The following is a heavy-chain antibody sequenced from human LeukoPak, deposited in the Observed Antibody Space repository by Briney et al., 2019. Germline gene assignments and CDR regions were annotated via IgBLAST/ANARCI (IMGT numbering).Heavy chain of an antibody. J-gene: IGHJ4*02. CDR1: GFTFSSYS. V-gene: IGHV3-48*04. Sequence: GGSLRLSCAASGFTFSSYSMNWVRQAPGKGLEWVSYISSSSSTIYYADSVKGRFTISRDNAKNSLYLQMNSLRAEDTAVYYCASSDGSSISSGWGQGTLVTVSS. CDR3: ASSDGSSISSG. CDR2: ISSSSSTI. D-gene: IGHD6-13*01.